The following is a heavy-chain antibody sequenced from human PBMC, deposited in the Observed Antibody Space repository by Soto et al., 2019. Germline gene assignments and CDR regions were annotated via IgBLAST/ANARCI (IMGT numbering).Heavy chain of an antibody. Sequence: GGSLRLSCAASGFTFGSYAMTWVRQAPGKGLEWVSSISDRGGSTFYAESVKGRFTISRDNSKSTLYVQMNSLRAEDTAVYYCAKDWVSSNWFDLWGQGTLVTVS. CDR2: ISDRGGST. D-gene: IGHD6-13*01. CDR1: GFTFGSYA. J-gene: IGHJ5*02. CDR3: AKDWVSSNWFDL. V-gene: IGHV3-23*01.